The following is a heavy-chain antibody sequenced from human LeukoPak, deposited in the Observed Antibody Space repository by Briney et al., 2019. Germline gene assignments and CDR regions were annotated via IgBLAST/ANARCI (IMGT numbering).Heavy chain of an antibody. J-gene: IGHJ4*02. CDR2: MSYGGRDK. V-gene: IGHV3-30*07. Sequence: GGSLRLSCVASGFSVTTYAIHWVRQAPGKGLEWVAVMSYGGRDKYYADSVKGRFTISRDNSKNTLYLQMNSLRAEDTAVYYCARDSAAADPFDYWGQGTLVTVSS. CDR1: GFSVTTYA. D-gene: IGHD6-13*01. CDR3: ARDSAAADPFDY.